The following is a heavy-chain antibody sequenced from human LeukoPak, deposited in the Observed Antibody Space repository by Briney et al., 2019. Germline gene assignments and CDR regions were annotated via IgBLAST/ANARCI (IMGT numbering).Heavy chain of an antibody. V-gene: IGHV4-59*01. CDR2: IYYSGST. J-gene: IGHJ3*02. Sequence: SETLSLTCTVSGGSISSYYWSWIRQPPGKGLEWIGYIYYSGSTNYNPSLKSRVIISVDTSKNQFSLKLTSVTAADTAVYYCARDAPPSSFDIWGQGTMATVSS. CDR1: GGSISSYY. CDR3: ARDAPPSSFDI.